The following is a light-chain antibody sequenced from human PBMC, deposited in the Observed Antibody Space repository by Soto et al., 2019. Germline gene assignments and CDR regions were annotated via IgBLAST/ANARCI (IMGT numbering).Light chain of an antibody. J-gene: IGKJ4*01. CDR2: DAS. V-gene: IGKV3-11*01. Sequence: EIVLTQSPVTLSLSPGERATLSCRASQSVTTFLAWYPQKPGQAPRLLIYDASKRATSIPARFSGSGAGTDFTLTISSLEPEDFAVYYCQQRINWPLTFGGGTKVEIK. CDR3: QQRINWPLT. CDR1: QSVTTF.